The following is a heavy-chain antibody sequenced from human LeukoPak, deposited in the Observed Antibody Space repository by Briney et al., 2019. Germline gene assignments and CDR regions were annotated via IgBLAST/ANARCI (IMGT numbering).Heavy chain of an antibody. CDR3: ARQGGGFWYFDL. CDR2: IYYSGST. D-gene: IGHD6-25*01. V-gene: IGHV4-59*08. CDR1: GGSISSYY. Sequence: SETLSLTCTVSGGSISSYYWSWIRQPPGKGLEWIGYIYYSGSTNYNPSLKSRVTISVDTSKNQLSLKLSSVTAADTAVYYCARQGGGFWYFDLWGRGTLVTVSS. J-gene: IGHJ2*01.